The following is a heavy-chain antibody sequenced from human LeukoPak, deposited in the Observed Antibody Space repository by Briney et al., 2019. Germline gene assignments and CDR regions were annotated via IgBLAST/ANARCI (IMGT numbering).Heavy chain of an antibody. CDR1: GGSISSGGYY. D-gene: IGHD3-22*01. V-gene: IGHV4-31*03. CDR3: ARDRGYYDSSGPEYFRH. Sequence: SETLSLTCTVSGGSISSGGYYWSWIRQHPGKGLEWIGYIYYSRSTYYNPSLKSRVTISVDTSKNQFSLKLSSVTAADTAVYYCARDRGYYDSSGPEYFRHWGQGTLVTVSS. J-gene: IGHJ1*01. CDR2: IYYSRST.